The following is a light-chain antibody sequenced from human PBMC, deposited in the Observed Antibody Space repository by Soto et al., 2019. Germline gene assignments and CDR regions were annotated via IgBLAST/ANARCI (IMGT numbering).Light chain of an antibody. Sequence: DIQMTQSPSTLSASVGDRVTITCRASQSISSWLAWYQQKPGKAPKLLIYDASSLESGVPSRFSGSGSGTEFTLTISSLQSEDFAVYYCQQYNNWLMYTFGQGTKLEIK. CDR3: QQYNNWLMYT. CDR2: DAS. V-gene: IGKV1-5*01. CDR1: QSISSW. J-gene: IGKJ2*01.